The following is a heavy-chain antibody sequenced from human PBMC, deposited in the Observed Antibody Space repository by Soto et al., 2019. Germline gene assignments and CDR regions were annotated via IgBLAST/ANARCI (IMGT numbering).Heavy chain of an antibody. CDR1: GYTFTSYG. Sequence: ASVKVSCEAPGYTFTSYGSSWVRQAPGQGLEWMGWISAYNGNTNYAQKLQGRVTMTTDTSTSTAYMELRSLRSDDTAVYYCARYNVVVVAADGAFDIWGQGTMVTVSS. CDR2: ISAYNGNT. J-gene: IGHJ3*02. CDR3: ARYNVVVVAADGAFDI. V-gene: IGHV1-18*01. D-gene: IGHD2-15*01.